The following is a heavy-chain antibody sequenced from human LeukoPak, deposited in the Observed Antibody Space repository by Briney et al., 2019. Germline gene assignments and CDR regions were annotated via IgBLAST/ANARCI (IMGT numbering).Heavy chain of an antibody. CDR1: GGTFSSYA. J-gene: IGHJ4*02. CDR3: ARDLGSGWYSDN. V-gene: IGHV1-69*13. Sequence: GASVKVSCKASGGTFSSYATSWVRQAPGQGLEWMGGIIPIFGTANYARKFQGRVTITADESTSTAYMELSSLRSEDTAVYYCARDLGSGWYSDNWGQGTLVTVSS. D-gene: IGHD6-19*01. CDR2: IIPIFGTA.